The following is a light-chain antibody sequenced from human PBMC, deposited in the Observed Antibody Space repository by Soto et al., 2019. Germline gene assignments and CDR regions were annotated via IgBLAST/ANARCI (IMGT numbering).Light chain of an antibody. CDR3: QQRSNGLT. CDR1: QSVSSY. J-gene: IGKJ4*01. V-gene: IGKV3-11*01. CDR2: DAY. Sequence: EIVLTQSPATLSLSPGERATLSCRASQSVSSYLGWYQQKPGQAPRLLIYDAYNRATGSPARFSGSGSGTDFTLTISSLGPEDCAVYYCQQRSNGLTFGGGTKVEIK.